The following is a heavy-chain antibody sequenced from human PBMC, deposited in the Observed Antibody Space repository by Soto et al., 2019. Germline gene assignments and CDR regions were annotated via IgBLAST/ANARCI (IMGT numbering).Heavy chain of an antibody. CDR3: ARSTLRYYYGSGSFYGMDV. D-gene: IGHD3-10*01. V-gene: IGHV4-30-2*01. J-gene: IGHJ6*02. CDR1: GGSISSGGYS. Sequence: QLQLQESGSGLVKPSQTLSLTCAVSGGSISSGGYSWSWIRQPPGKGLEWIGYIYHSGSTYYNPSLQSRVTISVDRSKNQFSLKLSSVTAADTAVYYCARSTLRYYYGSGSFYGMDVWGQGTTVTVSS. CDR2: IYHSGST.